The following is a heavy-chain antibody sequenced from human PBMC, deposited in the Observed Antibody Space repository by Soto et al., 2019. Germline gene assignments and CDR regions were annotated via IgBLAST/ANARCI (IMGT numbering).Heavy chain of an antibody. CDR2: IYYSGST. Sequence: SETLSLTCTVSGGSISSYYWSWIRHPPGKGLEWIGYIYYSGSTNYNPSLKSRVTISVDTSKNQFSLKLSSVTAADTAVYYCAGGTYYYGSGSRWFDPWGQGTLVTVSS. V-gene: IGHV4-59*01. J-gene: IGHJ5*02. D-gene: IGHD3-10*01. CDR3: AGGTYYYGSGSRWFDP. CDR1: GGSISSYY.